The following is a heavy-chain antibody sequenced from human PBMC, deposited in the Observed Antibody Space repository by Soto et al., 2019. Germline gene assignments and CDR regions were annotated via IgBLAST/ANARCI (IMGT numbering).Heavy chain of an antibody. CDR3: AKNRGVNSNYDRAPYYGMDV. J-gene: IGHJ6*02. CDR2: INHSGST. V-gene: IGHV4-34*01. CDR1: GGSFSGYY. D-gene: IGHD4-4*01. Sequence: SETLSLTCAVYGGSFSGYYWSWIRQPPGKGLEWIGEINHSGSTNYNPSLKSRVTISVDTSKNQFSLKLSSVTAADTAVYYCAKNRGVNSNYDRAPYYGMDVWGQGTTVTVSS.